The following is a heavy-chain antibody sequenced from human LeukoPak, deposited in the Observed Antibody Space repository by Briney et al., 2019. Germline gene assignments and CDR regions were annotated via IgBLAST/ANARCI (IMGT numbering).Heavy chain of an antibody. CDR3: ARDRGEGGWRYYFDY. V-gene: IGHV3-48*04. CDR2: ISGSSSTI. Sequence: TGGSLRLSCAASGFIFSTYSMNWVRQAPGKGLEWVSYISGSSSTIYFADSVKGRFTISRDNAKNSLYLQMNSLRAEDTAVYYCARDRGEGGWRYYFDYWGQGTLVTVSS. CDR1: GFIFSTYS. D-gene: IGHD6-19*01. J-gene: IGHJ4*02.